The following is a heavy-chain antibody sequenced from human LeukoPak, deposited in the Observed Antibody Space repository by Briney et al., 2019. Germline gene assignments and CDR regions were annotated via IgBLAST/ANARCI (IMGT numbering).Heavy chain of an antibody. V-gene: IGHV4-34*01. CDR3: AAGCSSTSCYRYYYTDV. CDR1: GGSFSGYY. CDR2: INQSGST. D-gene: IGHD2-2*01. Sequence: PSETLSLTCAVYGGSFSGYYWSWIRQPPGKGLEWIGEINQSGSTNYNPSLKSRVTISVDTSKKQFSLKLSPVTAADTAVYYCAAGCSSTSCYRYYYTDVWGKGTTVTVSS. J-gene: IGHJ6*03.